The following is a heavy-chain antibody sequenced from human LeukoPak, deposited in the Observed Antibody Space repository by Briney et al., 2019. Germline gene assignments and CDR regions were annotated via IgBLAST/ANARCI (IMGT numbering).Heavy chain of an antibody. V-gene: IGHV3-15*01. CDR3: SRGGSYYDY. CDR2: IKTKSDGGTT. Sequence: PGGSLRLSCAASGLTFSTYTMTWVRQAPGKGLEWVGRIKTKSDGGTTDHAAPVKGRFTISRDDSKNTLYLQMNSLKTEDTAVYYCSRGGSYYDYWGQGTLVTVSS. CDR1: GLTFSTYT. D-gene: IGHD1-26*01. J-gene: IGHJ4*02.